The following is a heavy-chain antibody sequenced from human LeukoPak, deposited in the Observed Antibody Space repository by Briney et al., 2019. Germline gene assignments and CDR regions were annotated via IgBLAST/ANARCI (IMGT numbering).Heavy chain of an antibody. CDR2: IRYDGSNK. D-gene: IGHD3-22*01. CDR1: GFTFSSYG. CDR3: AREDKAPRGGHHYYDSSGYHWLQPTDV. V-gene: IGHV3-30*02. Sequence: GGSLRLSCAASGFTFSSYGMHWVRQAPGKGLEWVAFIRYDGSNKYYADSVKGRFTISRDNSKNTLYLQMNSLRAEDTAVYYCAREDKAPRGGHHYYDSSGYHWLQPTDVWGKGTTVTISS. J-gene: IGHJ6*04.